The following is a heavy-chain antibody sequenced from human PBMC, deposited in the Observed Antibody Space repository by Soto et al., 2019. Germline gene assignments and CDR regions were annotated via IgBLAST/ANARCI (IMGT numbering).Heavy chain of an antibody. CDR3: AKDIDRFGFGGVTARFFDS. CDR2: ISWNSGGI. J-gene: IGHJ4*02. Sequence: ESGGGLVQPGRSLRLSCATSGFTFNDYAIHWVRQAPGKGLEWVSGISWNSGGIAYADSVKGRFTISRDNAKNSLYLEMNSLRTEDTALYYCAKDIDRFGFGGVTARFFDSWGPGTLVTV. D-gene: IGHD3-16*01. V-gene: IGHV3-9*01. CDR1: GFTFNDYA.